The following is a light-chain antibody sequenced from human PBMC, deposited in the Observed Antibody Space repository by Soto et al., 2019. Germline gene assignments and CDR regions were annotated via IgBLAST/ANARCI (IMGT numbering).Light chain of an antibody. J-gene: IGLJ7*01. Sequence: SYELTQPPSVSVSPGQTARITCSGDALPKQYAYWYQQKPGQAPVLVIYKDSERPSGTPERFSGSSSGTTVTLTISGVEAEYEADYYCQSADSSGTYAVFGGGTQLTVL. CDR3: QSADSSGTYAV. CDR1: ALPKQY. V-gene: IGLV3-25*03. CDR2: KDS.